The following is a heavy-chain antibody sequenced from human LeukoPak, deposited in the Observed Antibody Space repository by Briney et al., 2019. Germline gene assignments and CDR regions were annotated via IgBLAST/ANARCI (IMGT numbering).Heavy chain of an antibody. CDR2: INPNSGGT. CDR3: ARPDSSGWYVRDAFDI. Sequence: ASVKVSCKASGYTFTSYYMHWVRQAPGQGLEWIGRINPNSGGTNYAQKFQGRVTMTRDTSISTAYMELSRLRSDDTAVYYCARPDSSGWYVRDAFDIWGQGTMVTVSS. J-gene: IGHJ3*02. CDR1: GYTFTSYY. V-gene: IGHV1-2*06. D-gene: IGHD6-19*01.